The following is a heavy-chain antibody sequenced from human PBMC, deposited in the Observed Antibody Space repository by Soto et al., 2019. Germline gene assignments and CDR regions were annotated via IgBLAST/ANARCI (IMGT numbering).Heavy chain of an antibody. V-gene: IGHV1-69*13. J-gene: IGHJ4*02. D-gene: IGHD3-3*01. CDR3: ARGDDFWSGRTDYFDY. Sequence: VASVKVSCKASGGTFSSYAISWVRQAPGQGLEWMGGIIPIFGTANYAQKFQGRVTITADESTSTAYMELSSLRSEDTAVYYCARGDDFWSGRTDYFDYWGQGTLVTVSS. CDR2: IIPIFGTA. CDR1: GGTFSSYA.